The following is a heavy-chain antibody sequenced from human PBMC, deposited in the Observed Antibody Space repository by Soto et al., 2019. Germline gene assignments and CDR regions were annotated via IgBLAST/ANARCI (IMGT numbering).Heavy chain of an antibody. V-gene: IGHV3-7*01. D-gene: IGHD6-13*01. Sequence: EVQLVESGGGLVQPGGSLRLSCAASGFTFSSYWMSWVRQAPGKGLEWVANIKQDGSEKYYVDSVKGRFTISRDNAKNSLYLQMNSLRAEDTAVYYCVRVVSSSSWPLDYWGQGTLVTVSS. CDR2: IKQDGSEK. J-gene: IGHJ4*02. CDR3: VRVVSSSSWPLDY. CDR1: GFTFSSYW.